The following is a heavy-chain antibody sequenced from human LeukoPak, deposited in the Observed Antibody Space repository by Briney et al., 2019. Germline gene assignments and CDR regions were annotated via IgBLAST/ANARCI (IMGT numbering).Heavy chain of an antibody. Sequence: SETLSLTCTVSGGSISSGGYYWSWIRQPPGKGLENIGYIYYNGSTSYNSSLKSRVAISVDTSKNQFFLKLSSVTAADTAVYYCARHEGRYRAFDYWGQGTLVTVSA. J-gene: IGHJ4*02. CDR1: GGSISSGGYY. CDR3: ARHEGRYRAFDY. V-gene: IGHV4-61*08. D-gene: IGHD6-19*01. CDR2: IYYNGST.